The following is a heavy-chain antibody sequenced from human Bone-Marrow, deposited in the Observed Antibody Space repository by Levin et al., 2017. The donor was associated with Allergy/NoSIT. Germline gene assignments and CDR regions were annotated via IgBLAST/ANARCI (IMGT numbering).Heavy chain of an antibody. CDR2: IKPNSGDT. Sequence: ASVKVSCRASGYSFSDYHIHWVRQAPGQGLEWMGRIKPNSGDTIYAQKFQDRVTLTRDTSVSAAYMELSRLRSDDTAVYYCARVLFGELLLDYFEYWGQGTRVTVSS. D-gene: IGHD3-10*02. J-gene: IGHJ4*02. V-gene: IGHV1-2*02. CDR1: GYSFSDYH. CDR3: ARVLFGELLLDYFEY.